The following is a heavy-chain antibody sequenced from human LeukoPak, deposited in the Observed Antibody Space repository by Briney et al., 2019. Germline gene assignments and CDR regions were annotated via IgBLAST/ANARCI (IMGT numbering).Heavy chain of an antibody. CDR3: ARDGGIVGTTTWFDP. Sequence: SETLSLTCAVYGGSFSGYYWSWIRQPPGKGLEWIGFISNSGDTKYNPSLKSRVTISVDMSKNQFSLNLRSVTAADTAVYYCARDGGIVGTTTWFDPWGQGTLVTVSS. V-gene: IGHV4-59*01. D-gene: IGHD1-26*01. J-gene: IGHJ5*02. CDR2: ISNSGDT. CDR1: GGSFSGYY.